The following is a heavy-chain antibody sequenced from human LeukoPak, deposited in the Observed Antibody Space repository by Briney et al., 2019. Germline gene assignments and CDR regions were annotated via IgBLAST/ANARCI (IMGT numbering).Heavy chain of an antibody. CDR1: GFTFSSYV. J-gene: IGHJ4*02. Sequence: GGSLRLSCAASGFTFSSYVMSWVRQAPGKGLEWVSGISGRGSSTYYADSVKGRFTISRDNSKNTLYLQMNSLKPDDTAVYYCATYASSWSSFDYWGQGTLVTVSS. D-gene: IGHD6-13*01. V-gene: IGHV3-23*01. CDR3: ATYASSWSSFDY. CDR2: ISGRGSST.